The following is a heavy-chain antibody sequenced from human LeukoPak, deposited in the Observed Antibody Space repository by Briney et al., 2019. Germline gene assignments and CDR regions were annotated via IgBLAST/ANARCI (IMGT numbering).Heavy chain of an antibody. J-gene: IGHJ6*02. CDR1: GYTFTSYA. V-gene: IGHV1-3*01. D-gene: IGHD6-13*01. Sequence: ASVKVSCKASGYTFTSYAMHWVRQAPGQRLGWMGWINAGNGNTKYSQKFQGRVTITRDTSASTAYMELSSLRSEDTAVYYCARDMTAAARAYYYYGMDVWGQGTTVTVSS. CDR3: ARDMTAAARAYYYYGMDV. CDR2: INAGNGNT.